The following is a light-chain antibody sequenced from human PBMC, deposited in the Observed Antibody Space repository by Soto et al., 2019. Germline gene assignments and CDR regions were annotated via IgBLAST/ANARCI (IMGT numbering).Light chain of an antibody. Sequence: DIPMTQSPSTLSASVGDRVTITCRASQSIFRWLAWYQQKPGKAPKLLIYKASSLESGVPSRFSGSGSGTEFTLTISSLQPDDFATYYCQQYNSYWTFGHGTRVEIK. J-gene: IGKJ1*01. CDR2: KAS. CDR1: QSIFRW. V-gene: IGKV1-5*03. CDR3: QQYNSYWT.